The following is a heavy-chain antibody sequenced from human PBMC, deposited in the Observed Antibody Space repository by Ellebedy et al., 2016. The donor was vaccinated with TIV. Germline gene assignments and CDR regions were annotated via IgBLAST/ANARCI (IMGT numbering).Heavy chain of an antibody. D-gene: IGHD3-10*01. CDR1: GYTFSTFA. Sequence: AASVKVSCKASGYTFSTFAMNWARQAPGQGLEWMGWINTNTGKPTYAQGFSGRFVFSLDTSVSTAYLQISGLKTEDTAVYFCGAPLKSGRRLPDVWGQGTLVTVSS. V-gene: IGHV7-4-1*02. J-gene: IGHJ4*02. CDR3: GAPLKSGRRLPDV. CDR2: INTNTGKP.